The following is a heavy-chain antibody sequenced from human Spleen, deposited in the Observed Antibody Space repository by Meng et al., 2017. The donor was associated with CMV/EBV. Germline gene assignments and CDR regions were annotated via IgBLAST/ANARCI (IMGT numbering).Heavy chain of an antibody. J-gene: IGHJ4*02. Sequence: SETLSLTCTVSGGSISSSSYYWGWIRQPPGKGLEWIGEINHSGSTNYNPSLKSRVTISVDTSKNQFSLKLSSVTAADTAVYYCARGLFDYRKGPISDYWGQGTLVTVSS. CDR3: ARGLFDYRKGPISDY. V-gene: IGHV4-39*07. D-gene: IGHD3-9*01. CDR1: GGSISSSSYY. CDR2: INHSGST.